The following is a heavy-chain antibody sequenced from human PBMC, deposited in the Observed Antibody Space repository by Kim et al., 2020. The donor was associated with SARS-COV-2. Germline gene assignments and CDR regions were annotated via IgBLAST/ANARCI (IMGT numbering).Heavy chain of an antibody. CDR3: AKEASGYTWFLDL. V-gene: IGHV3-23*01. Sequence: YADSVKGRFTISRDNSKSTLYLQMNSLRAEDTALYYCAKEASGYTWFLDLWGRGTLVTVSS. D-gene: IGHD3-22*01. J-gene: IGHJ2*01.